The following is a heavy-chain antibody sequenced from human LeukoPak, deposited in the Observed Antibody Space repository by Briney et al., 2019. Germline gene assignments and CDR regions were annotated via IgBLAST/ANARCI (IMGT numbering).Heavy chain of an antibody. CDR3: ARDHSIDDKSWWLDP. J-gene: IGHJ5*02. Sequence: GASVKVSCKTSGDTFTRNWMLWIRQGPGQGLEWMGVINPTGDYTMYAQKFQGRVIVTRDMSSNTDYMELGSLRSDDTAVYYCARDHSIDDKSWWLDPWGQGTLVTVSS. V-gene: IGHV1-46*01. D-gene: IGHD1-1*01. CDR1: GDTFTRNW. CDR2: INPTGDYT.